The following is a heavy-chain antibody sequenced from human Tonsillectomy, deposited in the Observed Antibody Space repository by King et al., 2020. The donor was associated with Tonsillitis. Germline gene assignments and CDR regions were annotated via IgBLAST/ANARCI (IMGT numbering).Heavy chain of an antibody. CDR2: ISYDGSNK. CDR1: GFSFSSSA. D-gene: IGHD3-22*01. V-gene: IGHV3-30*04. Sequence: VQLVESGGGVLQPGRSLRLSCAASGFSFSSSAMHWVRQAPGKGLEWVAFISYDGSNKYYADSVKGRFTISRDNAKNTLYLQMNILRAEDTAVYYCARKGEVMIVALDAFDIWGQGKMVTVSS. J-gene: IGHJ3*02. CDR3: ARKGEVMIVALDAFDI.